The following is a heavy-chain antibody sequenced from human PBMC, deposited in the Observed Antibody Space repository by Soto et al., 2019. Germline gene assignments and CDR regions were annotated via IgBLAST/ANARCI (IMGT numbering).Heavy chain of an antibody. D-gene: IGHD2-8*02. Sequence: EVQLVESGGGLVQPGGSLRLSCAASGFTLSDHYMDWVRQAPGKGLEWVARSRNKDHSYSTEYAASVKGRFTISRDDSQNSLYLLMTSLKAEDTAVYYRVRGHWSFDYWGQGTVVTVSS. V-gene: IGHV3-72*01. J-gene: IGHJ4*02. CDR1: GFTLSDHY. CDR3: VRGHWSFDY. CDR2: SRNKDHSYST.